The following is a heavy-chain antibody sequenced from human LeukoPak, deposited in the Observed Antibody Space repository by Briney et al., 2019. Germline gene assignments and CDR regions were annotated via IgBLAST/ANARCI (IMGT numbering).Heavy chain of an antibody. CDR1: GFTFSSYS. CDR3: SRAAMVRGVDYFDY. D-gene: IGHD3-10*01. V-gene: IGHV3-23*01. J-gene: IGHJ4*02. Sequence: GGFLRLSCAASGFTFSSYSMAWVRQAPGKGLEWVSIISGSGDSTYFADSVKGRFTISRDNSKNTLFLQMNSLRAEDTAVYYCSRAAMVRGVDYFDYWGQGTLVTVSS. CDR2: ISGSGDST.